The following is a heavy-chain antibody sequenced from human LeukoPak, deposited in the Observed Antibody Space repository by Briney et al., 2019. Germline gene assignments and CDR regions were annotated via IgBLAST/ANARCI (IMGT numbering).Heavy chain of an antibody. Sequence: PGGSLRLSCAASGFTFDDYGMSWVHQAPGKGLEWVSGINWNGGSTGYADSVKGRFTISRDNAKNSLYLQMNSLRAEDTALYYCARVLPSYCGGDCYSGSKDYWGQGTLVTVSS. J-gene: IGHJ4*02. V-gene: IGHV3-20*04. CDR3: ARVLPSYCGGDCYSGSKDY. D-gene: IGHD2-21*02. CDR2: INWNGGST. CDR1: GFTFDDYG.